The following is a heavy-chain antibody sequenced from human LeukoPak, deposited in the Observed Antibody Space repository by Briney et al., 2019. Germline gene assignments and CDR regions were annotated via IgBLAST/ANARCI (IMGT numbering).Heavy chain of an antibody. CDR2: IIPIFGTA. D-gene: IGHD3-10*01. CDR1: GGTFSSYA. CDR3: ARDRYYGSGSSDY. Sequence: SVKVSCKASGGTFSSYAISWVRQAPGQGLEWMGGIIPIFGTANYAQKFQGRVTITADESTSTAHMELSSLRSEDTAVYYCARDRYYGSGSSDYWGQGTLVTVSS. V-gene: IGHV1-69*13. J-gene: IGHJ4*02.